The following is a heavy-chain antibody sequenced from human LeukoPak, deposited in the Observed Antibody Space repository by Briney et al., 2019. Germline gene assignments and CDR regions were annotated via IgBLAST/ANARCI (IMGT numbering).Heavy chain of an antibody. CDR2: IYYSGST. D-gene: IGHD6-13*01. CDR3: ASLAAAGIDY. CDR1: GGSISSGGYY. V-gene: IGHV4-31*03. Sequence: SETLSLTCTVSGGSISSGGYYWSWIRQHPGKGLEWIGYIYYSGSTYYNPSLKSRVTISVDTSKNQCSLKLSSVTAADTAVYYCASLAAAGIDYWGQGTLVTVSS. J-gene: IGHJ4*02.